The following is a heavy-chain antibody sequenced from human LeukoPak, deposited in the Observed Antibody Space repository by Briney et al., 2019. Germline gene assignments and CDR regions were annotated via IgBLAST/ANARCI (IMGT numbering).Heavy chain of an antibody. V-gene: IGHV4-34*01. CDR1: GGSFSDYF. Sequence: SETLSLTCAVYGGSFSDYFWSWIRQPPGKGLEWIGEISHSGSTTYNPSLRSRVTISGDTSKKQFSLKLSSVTAADTAVYYCARGDASGYPDYWGQGTLVTVSS. CDR2: ISHSGST. J-gene: IGHJ4*02. D-gene: IGHD3-22*01. CDR3: ARGDASGYPDY.